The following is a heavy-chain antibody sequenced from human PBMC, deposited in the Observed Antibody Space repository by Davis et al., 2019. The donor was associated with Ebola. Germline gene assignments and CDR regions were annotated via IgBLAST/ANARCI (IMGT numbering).Heavy chain of an antibody. CDR1: GHTFTSYY. V-gene: IGHV1-46*04. CDR2: INASGGST. D-gene: IGHD2-15*01. Sequence: AASVKVSCRASGHTFTSYYMHWVRQAPGQGLEWMGIINASGGSTSYAQKLQGRVTMTTDTSTSTVYMELSSLRSEDTAVYYCARERIVVMILANEDYYYYGMDVWGKGTTVTASS. J-gene: IGHJ6*04. CDR3: ARERIVVMILANEDYYYYGMDV.